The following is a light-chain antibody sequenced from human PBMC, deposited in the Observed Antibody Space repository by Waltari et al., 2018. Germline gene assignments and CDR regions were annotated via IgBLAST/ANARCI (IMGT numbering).Light chain of an antibody. V-gene: IGKV1-9*01. Sequence: DIQMTQSPSSLSASVGDRVTITCRASQGISSYLAWYQQKPGKAPKLLIYKASTLQSGVPSRFSGSGSGTDFTLIISSLQPEDFATYYCQQHNSNPRTFGQGTKVEIK. CDR3: QQHNSNPRT. J-gene: IGKJ1*01. CDR1: QGISSY. CDR2: KAS.